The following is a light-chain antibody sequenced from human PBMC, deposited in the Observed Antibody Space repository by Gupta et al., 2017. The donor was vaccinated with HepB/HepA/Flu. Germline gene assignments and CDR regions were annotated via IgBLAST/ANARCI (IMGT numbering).Light chain of an antibody. J-gene: IGLJ3*02. V-gene: IGLV3-1*01. CDR3: QAEDRSTPGV. Sequence: SSDLTQPPSVSVSPGQTASITCSGDKLGDKYACWYQPQPGTSPVLISYQDNKRPSVIPGRVSGSTSDTTEPLNISVTQAVEDADSDCQAEDRSTPGVFGGGTKLTVL. CDR2: QDN. CDR1: KLGDKY.